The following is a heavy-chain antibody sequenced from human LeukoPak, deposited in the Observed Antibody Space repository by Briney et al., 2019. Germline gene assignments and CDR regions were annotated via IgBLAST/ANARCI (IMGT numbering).Heavy chain of an antibody. V-gene: IGHV3-64*01. D-gene: IGHD3-10*01. CDR1: GFTFSSYD. J-gene: IGHJ4*02. CDR2: ISSNGGTT. CDR3: AVNYGSGSYDH. Sequence: EGSLRLSCAASGFTFSSYDMHWVRQAPGKGLEYVSAISSNGGTTYYANSVKGRFTISRDNSKNTLYLQMGSLRAEDMAVYYCAVNYGSGSYDHWGQGTLVTVSS.